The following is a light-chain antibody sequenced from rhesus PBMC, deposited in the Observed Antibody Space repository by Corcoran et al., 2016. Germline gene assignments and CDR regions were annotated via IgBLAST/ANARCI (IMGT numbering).Light chain of an antibody. CDR3: CSYRTGSTYI. V-gene: IGLV2S9*01. Sequence: QSTLTQPPSVSKSLGQSVPISCTGSSSDIGGYTDVSWYQQHPATAPRLLIYDVIKRPSGVPARLSGSKSGNTASLTISGLPAEDKADYYCCSYRTGSTYIFGLGTRLTVL. CDR2: DVI. J-gene: IGLJ1*01. CDR1: SSDIGGYTD.